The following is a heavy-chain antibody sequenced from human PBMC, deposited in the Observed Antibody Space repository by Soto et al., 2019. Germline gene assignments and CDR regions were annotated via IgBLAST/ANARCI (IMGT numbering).Heavy chain of an antibody. J-gene: IGHJ5*02. CDR2: VENSGST. CDR3: AGERGDSHWFDP. Sequence: QVQLQESGPGLVKPSVTLSLTCSASGGSVSSESYFWSWIRQTPGKRLEWIGNVENSGSTKYNPSINTVVSHSVDTTKNQSSLKLSSMPGADTAVYYCAGERGDSHWFDPWGQGTLVTVTS. D-gene: IGHD2-21*01. CDR1: GGSVSSESYF. V-gene: IGHV4-61*01.